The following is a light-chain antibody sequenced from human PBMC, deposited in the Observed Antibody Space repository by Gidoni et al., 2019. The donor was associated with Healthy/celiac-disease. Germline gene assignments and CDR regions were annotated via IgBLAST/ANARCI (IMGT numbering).Light chain of an antibody. V-gene: IGKV3-20*01. CDR3: QQYGSSPLT. CDR1: QSVSSSY. CDR2: GAS. Sequence: EIVLTPSPGTLSLSPGERATLSCRASQSVSSSYLAWYQQKHGQAPRLLIYGASSRATGIPDRFSGSGSGTDFTLTISRLEPEDFAVYYCQQYGSSPLTFXGXTKVEIK. J-gene: IGKJ4*01.